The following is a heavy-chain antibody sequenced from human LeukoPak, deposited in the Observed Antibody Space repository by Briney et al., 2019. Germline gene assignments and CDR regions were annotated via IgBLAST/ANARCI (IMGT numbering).Heavy chain of an antibody. J-gene: IGHJ5*02. V-gene: IGHV3-53*01. CDR2: IYSDGNT. CDR3: AGDTHSSSWYDH. CDR1: GFTVSSIY. Sequence: GGSLRLSCAVSGFTVSSIYMSWVRQAPGKGLEWVSFIYSDGNTYYGDSVKGRFTLSRDSSRNTLYLQMNSLTVDDTAVYYCAGDTHSSSWYDHWGQGTLVTVSP. D-gene: IGHD6-19*01.